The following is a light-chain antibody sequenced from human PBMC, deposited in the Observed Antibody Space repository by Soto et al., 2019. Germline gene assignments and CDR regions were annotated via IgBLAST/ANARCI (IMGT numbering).Light chain of an antibody. CDR3: CAYAGINTVI. CDR1: SSDVGGYNY. CDR2: RVT. Sequence: QSALTQPPSASGSPGQSVTISCTGTSSDVGGYNYVSWCQQHPGKAPKLLMFRVTERPSGVPDRFSGSKSGNTASLTVSGLQAEDEADYYCCAYAGINTVIFGGGTKLTVL. J-gene: IGLJ2*01. V-gene: IGLV2-8*01.